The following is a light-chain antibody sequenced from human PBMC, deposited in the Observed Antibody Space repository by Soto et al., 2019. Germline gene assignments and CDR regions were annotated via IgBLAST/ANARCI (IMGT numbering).Light chain of an antibody. Sequence: EIVMTQSPATLSVSPGERVTLSCRASQSVFSSLAWYQQKPGQAPPAPHLWCSHQATGIPARFSGSGSGTEFTLTISSLQSEDLAVYYCQQYHSWPAFGRGTKVEIK. CDR1: QSVFSS. J-gene: IGKJ4*02. CDR2: CS. V-gene: IGKV3-15*01. CDR3: QQYHSWPA.